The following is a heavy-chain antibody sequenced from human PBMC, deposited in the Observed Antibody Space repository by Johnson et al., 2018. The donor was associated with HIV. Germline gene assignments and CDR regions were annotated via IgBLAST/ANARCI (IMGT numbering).Heavy chain of an antibody. J-gene: IGHJ3*02. CDR2: ISSSGRTT. Sequence: QMLLVESGGGLVQPGGSLRLSCAASGFTFSDHYMTWIRQAPGKGLECISSISSSGRTTYYADSVKGRFTISRNNVQNSMYLQMNSLRAEDTAVYYCAIDLFLNCSGGSCYWTDAFDIWGQGTMVTVSS. CDR3: AIDLFLNCSGGSCYWTDAFDI. CDR1: GFTFSDHY. D-gene: IGHD2-15*01. V-gene: IGHV3-11*04.